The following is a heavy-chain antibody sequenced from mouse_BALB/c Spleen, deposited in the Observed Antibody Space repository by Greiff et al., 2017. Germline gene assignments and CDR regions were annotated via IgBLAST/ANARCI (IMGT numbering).Heavy chain of an antibody. CDR1: GYTFTDYY. CDR2: VNPYNGGT. Sequence: EVQLQQSGPELVKPGASVKMSCKASGYTFTDYYMDWVKQSHGESFEWIGRVNPYNGGTSYNQKFKGKATLTVDKSSSTAYMELNSLTSEDSAVYYCARRKDYGSPLDYWGQGTTLTVSS. D-gene: IGHD1-1*01. J-gene: IGHJ2*01. CDR3: ARRKDYGSPLDY. V-gene: IGHV1-19*01.